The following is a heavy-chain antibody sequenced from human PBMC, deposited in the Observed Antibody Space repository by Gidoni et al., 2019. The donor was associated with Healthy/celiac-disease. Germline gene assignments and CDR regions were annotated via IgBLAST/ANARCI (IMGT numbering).Heavy chain of an antibody. V-gene: IGHV3-23*01. CDR1: GLTFSSYS. CDR3: AKDVDCTSTSCYAGLFDY. J-gene: IGHJ4*02. CDR2: ISGSGGST. Sequence: EAQLLESGGRFVQPGGSLRLSCAASGLTFSSYSRSWVRKAPGKGLEWVSAISGSGGSTSYADSVKGRFTSSRDKSKNTLYLQMNSLRAEDTALYYCAKDVDCTSTSCYAGLFDYWGQGTLVTVSS. D-gene: IGHD2-2*01.